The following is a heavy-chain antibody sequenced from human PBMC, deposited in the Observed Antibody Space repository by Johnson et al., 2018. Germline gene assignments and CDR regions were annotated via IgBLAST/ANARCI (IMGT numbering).Heavy chain of an antibody. J-gene: IGHJ3*02. V-gene: IGHV3-66*01. Sequence: VQLVQSGGGVVQPGGSLRLSCAASGFTVSSNYMRWVRQAPGKGLEWVSVIYSGGSTYYADSVKGRFTISRDNAKNSLYLQMNSLRAEETAVYYSAATYYYDSSGHDAFDIWGQGTMVTVSS. CDR3: AATYYYDSSGHDAFDI. CDR1: GFTVSSNY. CDR2: IYSGGST. D-gene: IGHD3-22*01.